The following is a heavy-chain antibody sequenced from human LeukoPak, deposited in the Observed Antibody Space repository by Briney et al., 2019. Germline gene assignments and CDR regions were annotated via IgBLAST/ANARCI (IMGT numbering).Heavy chain of an antibody. D-gene: IGHD3-10*01. CDR2: IYSGGST. V-gene: IGHV3-66*01. CDR3: ARDLLGTMVRGVTHDY. J-gene: IGHJ4*02. CDR1: GITNAW. Sequence: GGSLRLSCATSGITNAWMSWVRQAPGKGLEWVSVIYSGGSTYYADSVKGRFTISRDNSKNTLYLQMNSLRAEDTAVYYCARDLLGTMVRGVTHDYWGQGTLVTVSS.